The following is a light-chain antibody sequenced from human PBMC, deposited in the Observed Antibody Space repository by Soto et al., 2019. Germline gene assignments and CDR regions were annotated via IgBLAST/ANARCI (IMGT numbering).Light chain of an antibody. J-gene: IGKJ1*01. V-gene: IGKV1-39*01. CDR3: QQSYSTPWT. CDR1: QSITNY. CDR2: AAS. Sequence: DIQMTQSPSSLSASVGDRVTITCRASQSITNYLNWYQQKPGKAPKLLIYAASSLQSGVASRFSGSESGTDFTLSISSLQPEDFATYYCQQSYSTPWTFGQGTKVEIK.